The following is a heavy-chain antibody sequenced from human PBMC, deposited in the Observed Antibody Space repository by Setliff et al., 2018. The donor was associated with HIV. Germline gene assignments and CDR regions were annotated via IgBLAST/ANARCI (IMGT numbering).Heavy chain of an antibody. Sequence: TLSLTCTVSGGSISSGDYYWSWIRQHPGKGLEWIGYIYYSGSTYYNPSLKSRVTISVDTSKNQFSLRLSSVTAADTAVYYCARAVCGGDCYSRLNWFDPWGKGTLVTVSS. CDR2: IYYSGST. J-gene: IGHJ5*02. CDR3: ARAVCGGDCYSRLNWFDP. V-gene: IGHV4-31*03. D-gene: IGHD2-21*02. CDR1: GGSISSGDYY.